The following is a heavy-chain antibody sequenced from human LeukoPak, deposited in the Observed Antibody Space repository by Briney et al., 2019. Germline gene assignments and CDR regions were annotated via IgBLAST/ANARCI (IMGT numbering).Heavy chain of an antibody. J-gene: IGHJ5*02. Sequence: PAGGSLRLSCAASGFTFSNYAMSRVRQAPGKGLEWVSTFSTSGGRTYYADSVKGRFTISRDNSKNTLYLQMNSLRAEDTAVYYCAKRHSSGWYRENWFDPWGQGTLVTVSS. D-gene: IGHD6-19*01. CDR1: GFTFSNYA. CDR2: FSTSGGRT. V-gene: IGHV3-23*01. CDR3: AKRHSSGWYRENWFDP.